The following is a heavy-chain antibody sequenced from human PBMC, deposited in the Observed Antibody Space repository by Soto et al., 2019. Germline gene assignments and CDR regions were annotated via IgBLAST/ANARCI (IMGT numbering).Heavy chain of an antibody. V-gene: IGHV3-7*01. D-gene: IGHD4-17*01. CDR2: IKQDGSEN. Sequence: GGSLRLSCAASGFTFSSYWMSWVRQAPGKGLEWVANIKQDGSENYYVDSVKGRFTISRDNAKNSLYLQMNSLRAEDTAVYYCARDLIYGRHGGYYYYYGMDVWGQGTTVTVSS. CDR1: GFTFSSYW. CDR3: ARDLIYGRHGGYYYYYGMDV. J-gene: IGHJ6*02.